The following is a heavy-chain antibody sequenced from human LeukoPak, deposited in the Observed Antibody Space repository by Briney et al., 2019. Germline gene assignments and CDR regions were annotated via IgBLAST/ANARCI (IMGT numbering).Heavy chain of an antibody. J-gene: IGHJ6*03. CDR1: GFTFSSYA. CDR2: ISGSGGST. CDR3: AKDSIAAYYYYMDV. V-gene: IGHV3-23*01. D-gene: IGHD6-13*01. Sequence: PGGSLRLSCAASGFTFSSYAMSWVRQAPGKGLEWVSAISGSGGSTYYADSVKGRFTISRDNSKSTLYLQMNSLRAEDTAVYYCAKDSIAAYYYYMDVWGKGTTVTVSS.